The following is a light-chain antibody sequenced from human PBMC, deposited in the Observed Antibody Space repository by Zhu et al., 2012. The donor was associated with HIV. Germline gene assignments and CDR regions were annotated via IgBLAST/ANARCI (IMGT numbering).Light chain of an antibody. Sequence: QLTQSPAFLSASVGDRVTITCRASESIGRYLAWYQQKPGTAPKLLIYDTSTLQSGVPSTFSGSGSGTEFTLTISSLQPEDFATYYCQQLSGYPLFIFGPGTKVDVK. V-gene: IGKV1-9*01. CDR2: DTS. CDR1: ESIGRY. J-gene: IGKJ3*01. CDR3: QQLSGYPLFI.